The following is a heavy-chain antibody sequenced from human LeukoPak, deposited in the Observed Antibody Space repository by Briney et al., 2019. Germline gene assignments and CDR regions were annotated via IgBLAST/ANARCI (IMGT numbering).Heavy chain of an antibody. V-gene: IGHV3-7*01. CDR3: ARDLWTDYYDSSGYPDY. J-gene: IGHJ4*02. Sequence: GGSLRLSCAASGCTFSSYWMSWVRQASGKGQEWVANIKHDGSEKYYVDSVKGRFTISRDNAKNSLYLQMNSLRAKDTAVYYCARDLWTDYYDSSGYPDYWGQGTLVTVSS. CDR2: IKHDGSEK. CDR1: GCTFSSYW. D-gene: IGHD3-22*01.